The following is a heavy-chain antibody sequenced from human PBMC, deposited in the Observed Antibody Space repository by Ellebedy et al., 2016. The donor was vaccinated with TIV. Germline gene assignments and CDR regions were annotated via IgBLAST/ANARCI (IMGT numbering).Heavy chain of an antibody. V-gene: IGHV3-23*01. CDR1: GFTFSSYA. CDR2: ISGSGGST. CDR3: AKDRSGVAATLDFDY. D-gene: IGHD2-15*01. J-gene: IGHJ4*02. Sequence: GESLKISCAASGFTFSSYAMSWVRQAPGKGLEWVSAISGSGGSTYYADSVKGRFTISRDNSKNTLYLQMNSLRAEDTAVYYCAKDRSGVAATLDFDYWGQGTLVTVSS.